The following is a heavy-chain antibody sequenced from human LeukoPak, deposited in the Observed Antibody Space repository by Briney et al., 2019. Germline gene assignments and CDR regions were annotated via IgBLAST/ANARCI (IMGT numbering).Heavy chain of an antibody. D-gene: IGHD3-22*01. V-gene: IGHV3-53*04. CDR1: GFTVSSNY. CDR3: ARISIDYYDSSGFDY. J-gene: IGHJ4*02. Sequence: GGSLRLSCAASGFTVSSNYMSWVRQAPGKGLEWVSVIYSGGSTYCADSVKGRFTISRHNSKNTLYLQMNSLRAEDTAVYYCARISIDYYDSSGFDYWGQGTLVTVSS. CDR2: IYSGGST.